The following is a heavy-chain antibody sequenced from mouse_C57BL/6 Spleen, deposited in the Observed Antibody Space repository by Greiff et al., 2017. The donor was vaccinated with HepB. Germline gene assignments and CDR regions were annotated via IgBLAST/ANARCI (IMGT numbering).Heavy chain of an antibody. D-gene: IGHD1-1*01. CDR3: TLITTVVATRWYFDV. J-gene: IGHJ1*03. CDR1: GYTFTDYE. CDR2: IDPETGGT. V-gene: IGHV1-15*01. Sequence: VQLQQSGAELVRPGASVTLSCKASGYTFTDYEMHWVKQTPVHGLEWIGAIDPETGGTAYNQKFKGKAILTADKSSSTAYMELRSLTSEDSAVYYCTLITTVVATRWYFDVWGTGTTVTVSS.